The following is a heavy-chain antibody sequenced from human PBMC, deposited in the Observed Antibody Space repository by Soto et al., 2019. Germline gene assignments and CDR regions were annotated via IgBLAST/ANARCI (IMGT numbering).Heavy chain of an antibody. V-gene: IGHV3-33*01. CDR3: ARGLSSAYYYFDY. CDR2: IWYDGSNK. J-gene: IGHJ4*02. Sequence: PGGSLRLSCAASGFTFSSYGMHWVRQAPGKGLEWVAVIWYDGSNKYYADSVKGRFTLSRDNSKSTLYLQMNSPRAEDTAVYYCARGLSSAYYYFDYWGQGTLVTVSS. D-gene: IGHD6-19*01. CDR1: GFTFSSYG.